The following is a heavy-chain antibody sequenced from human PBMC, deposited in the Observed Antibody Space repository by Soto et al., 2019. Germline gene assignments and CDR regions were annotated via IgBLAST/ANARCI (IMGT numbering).Heavy chain of an antibody. V-gene: IGHV3-30*18. D-gene: IGHD6-19*01. CDR1: GFTFSDYA. CDR3: AKGGRQWLVTSDFNY. J-gene: IGHJ4*02. CDR2: VSHDGRNT. Sequence: VQLVESGGGVVQPGRSLRLSCAASGFTFSDYAMHWVRQAPGKGLEWVAVVSHDGRNTHYADSVKGRFTISRDSSNNTFSQEMTSRRAEDTAVYYCAKGGRQWLVTSDFNYWGQGALVTVSS.